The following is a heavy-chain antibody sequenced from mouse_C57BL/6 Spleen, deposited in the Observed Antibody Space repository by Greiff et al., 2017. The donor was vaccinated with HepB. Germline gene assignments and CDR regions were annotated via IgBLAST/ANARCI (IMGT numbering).Heavy chain of an antibody. V-gene: IGHV6-6*01. Sequence: EVQLVESGGGLVQPGGSMKLSCAASGFTFSDAWMDWVRQSPEKGLEWVAEIRNKANNHATYYAESVKGRFTISRDDSKSSVYLQMNSLRAEDTGIYYCTRLYDGYYVFDYWGQGTTLTVSS. CDR3: TRLYDGYYVFDY. D-gene: IGHD2-3*01. J-gene: IGHJ2*01. CDR1: GFTFSDAW. CDR2: IRNKANNHAT.